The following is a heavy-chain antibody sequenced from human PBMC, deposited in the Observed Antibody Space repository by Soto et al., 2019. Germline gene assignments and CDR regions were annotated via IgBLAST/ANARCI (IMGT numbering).Heavy chain of an antibody. CDR1: GGSISSSSYY. J-gene: IGHJ6*03. Sequence: SETLSLTCTVSGGSISSSSYYWGWIRQPPGKGLEWIGSIYYSGSTYYNPSLKSRVTISVDTSKNQFSLKLSSVTAADTAVYYCARHLPDWDVYYYMDVWGKGTTVTVSS. CDR2: IYYSGST. D-gene: IGHD1-1*01. V-gene: IGHV4-39*01. CDR3: ARHLPDWDVYYYMDV.